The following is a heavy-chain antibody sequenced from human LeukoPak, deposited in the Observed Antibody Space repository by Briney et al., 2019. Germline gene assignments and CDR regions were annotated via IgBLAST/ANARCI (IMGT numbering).Heavy chain of an antibody. CDR1: GITFSSYS. Sequence: GGSLRLSCGASGITFSSYSMNWVRQAPGKGLEWVSYISSSGSTKYYADSVKGRFTISRDNARNSLYLQMNSLRAEDTAVYFCAKDPTSVGGRHDWLLDSWGQGTLVTVSS. D-gene: IGHD3-9*01. J-gene: IGHJ5*02. CDR2: ISSSGSTK. CDR3: AKDPTSVGGRHDWLLDS. V-gene: IGHV3-48*01.